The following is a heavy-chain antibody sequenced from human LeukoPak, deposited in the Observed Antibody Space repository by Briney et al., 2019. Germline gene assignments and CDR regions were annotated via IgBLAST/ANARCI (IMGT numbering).Heavy chain of an antibody. D-gene: IGHD3-10*01. J-gene: IGHJ4*02. CDR3: ARENYYNSGSYRFDY. CDR1: GDSFSGYY. CDR2: IFNSGST. Sequence: SETLSLTCTVSGDSFSGYYWSWIRQPAGKGLEWIGRIFNSGSTSYNPSLRSRVTMSLDTSKNQFSLKLTAVTPADTALYYGARENYYNSGSYRFDYWGQGTLVTVSS. V-gene: IGHV4-4*07.